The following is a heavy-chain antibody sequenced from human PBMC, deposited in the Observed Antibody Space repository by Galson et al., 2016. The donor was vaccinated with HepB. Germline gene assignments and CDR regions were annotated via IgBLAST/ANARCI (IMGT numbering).Heavy chain of an antibody. CDR1: GYTFTSYW. CDR2: IAPSDSYT. V-gene: IGHV5-10-1*01. Sequence: QSGAEVNKPGESLRISCKASGYTFTSYWITWVRQMPGRGLEWMGRIAPSDSYTNYSPSFQGHVTISADTSITTVYVQWSSLKASDTAMYDCAGTLRTSGFAYNMDVWGQGTTVTVSS. J-gene: IGHJ6*02. CDR3: AGTLRTSGFAYNMDV. D-gene: IGHD5-24*01.